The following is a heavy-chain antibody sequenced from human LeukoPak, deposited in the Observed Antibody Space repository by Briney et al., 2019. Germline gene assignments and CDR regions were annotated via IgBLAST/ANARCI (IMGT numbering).Heavy chain of an antibody. CDR3: AKDRRFTNQAGYYGLDV. CDR2: ISGSGGST. V-gene: IGHV3-23*01. CDR1: GFTFTTYA. J-gene: IGHJ6*02. D-gene: IGHD2-8*01. Sequence: GGSLRLSCVASGFTFTTYAMSWVRQAPGKGLEWVSAISGSGGSTFYADSVKGRFTISRDNSKNALYLQMNSLRAEDTAVYYCAKDRRFTNQAGYYGLDVWGQGTTVTVSS.